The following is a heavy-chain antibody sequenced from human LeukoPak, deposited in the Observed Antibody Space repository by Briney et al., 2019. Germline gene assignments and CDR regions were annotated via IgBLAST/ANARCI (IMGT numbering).Heavy chain of an antibody. D-gene: IGHD4-11*01. CDR3: ARDLTTYDDY. J-gene: IGHJ4*02. Sequence: GGSLRLSCAASGFTFSSHSMNWVRQAPGKGLEWVANIKQDGSEKYYVDSVKGRFTISRDNAKNSLYLQMNSLRAEDTAVYYCARDLTTYDDYWGQGTLVTVSS. V-gene: IGHV3-7*01. CDR1: GFTFSSHS. CDR2: IKQDGSEK.